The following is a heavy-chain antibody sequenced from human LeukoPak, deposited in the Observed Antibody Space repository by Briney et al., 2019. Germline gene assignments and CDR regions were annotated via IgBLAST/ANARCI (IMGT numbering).Heavy chain of an antibody. D-gene: IGHD6-19*01. CDR2: ITGSGDYT. CDR1: GFSFGSHP. CDR3: AKDLWIAVAGTGY. V-gene: IGHV3-23*01. Sequence: PGGSLRLSCAASGFSFGSHPMNWVRQAPGKGLEWVSGITGSGDYTYYIDSVQGRFTISRDNSKNMLYLQMNSLRAEDTAIYFCAKDLWIAVAGTGYWGQGSLVTVSS. J-gene: IGHJ4*02.